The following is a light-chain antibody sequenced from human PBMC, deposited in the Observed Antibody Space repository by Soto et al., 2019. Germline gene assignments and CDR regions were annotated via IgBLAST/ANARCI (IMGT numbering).Light chain of an antibody. CDR3: AIWDGSLNGWV. V-gene: IGLV1-36*01. J-gene: IGLJ3*02. CDR2: YDD. CDR1: SSNIGNNA. Sequence: QSVLTQPPSVSEAPRQRVTISCSGSSSNIGNNAVYWYQQLPGKAPKLLIYYDDLLPSGVSDRFSGSKSGTSASLAISGLQSEDEADYYCAIWDGSLNGWVFGGGTKLTVL.